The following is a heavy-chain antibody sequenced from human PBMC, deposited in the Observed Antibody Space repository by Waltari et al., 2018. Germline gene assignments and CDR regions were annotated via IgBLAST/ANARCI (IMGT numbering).Heavy chain of an antibody. D-gene: IGHD3-22*01. CDR3: VRDWRAGYFGPVRDTSFDH. J-gene: IGHJ4*02. V-gene: IGHV4-38-2*02. Sequence: QFQLQESGPGLVKPSETLSLTCRVPGSSIGSDYYWGWMRQPPGKGLEWIGSIFRSGDTYYNPSLKSRVTISVDTSKNQLSLKLHSVTAADTAVYYCVRDWRAGYFGPVRDTSFDHWGQGTLVTVSS. CDR2: IFRSGDT. CDR1: GSSIGSDYY.